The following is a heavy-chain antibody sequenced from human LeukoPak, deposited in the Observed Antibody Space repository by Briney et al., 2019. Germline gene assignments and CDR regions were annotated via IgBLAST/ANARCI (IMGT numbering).Heavy chain of an antibody. CDR3: VRNMVRGVVYFDS. D-gene: IGHD3-10*01. J-gene: IGHJ4*02. Sequence: GGSLRLSCAASGFTFSSYWMNWVRQAPGKGLVWVSRIASDGSSTTYADSVKGRFSISRDNAKNTLYLQMNSLRVEDTAVYYCVRNMVRGVVYFDSWGQGALVTVSS. V-gene: IGHV3-74*01. CDR2: IASDGSST. CDR1: GFTFSSYW.